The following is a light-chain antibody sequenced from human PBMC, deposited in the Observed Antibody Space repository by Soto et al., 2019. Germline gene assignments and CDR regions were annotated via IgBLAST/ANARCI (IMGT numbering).Light chain of an antibody. CDR1: QSIGDW. V-gene: IGKV1-5*03. J-gene: IGKJ1*01. CDR2: QAS. CDR3: QQYNTYST. Sequence: DIQMTHTPSTLSASVGDRVHITCRASQSIGDWLAWYQQKPGKVPKVLIYQASRLKNGVPSRFSGSRSGTKFTLTISSLQPEDFATYYCQQYNTYSTFGQGTKVEI.